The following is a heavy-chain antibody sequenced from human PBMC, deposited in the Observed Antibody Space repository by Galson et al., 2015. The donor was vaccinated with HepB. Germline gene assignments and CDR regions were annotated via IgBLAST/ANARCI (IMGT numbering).Heavy chain of an antibody. CDR1: GFTFSSYA. D-gene: IGHD2-2*01. CDR2: ISYDGSNK. Sequence: SLRLSCAASGFTFSSYAMHWVRQAPGKGLEWVAVISYDGSNKYYADSVKGRFTISRDNSKNTLYLQMNSLRAEDTAVYYCARELVAIVVPAAMGAGDRPELPYYYYYGMDVWGQGTTVTVSS. V-gene: IGHV3-30*04. J-gene: IGHJ6*02. CDR3: ARELVAIVVPAAMGAGDRPELPYYYYYGMDV.